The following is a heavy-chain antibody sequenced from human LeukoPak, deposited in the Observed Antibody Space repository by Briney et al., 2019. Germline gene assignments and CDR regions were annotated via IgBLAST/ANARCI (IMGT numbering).Heavy chain of an antibody. CDR2: IYYSGST. CDR1: GGSISSYY. D-gene: IGHD6-19*01. V-gene: IGHV4-59*08. Sequence: SETLSLTCTVSGGSISSYYWSWIRQPPGKGLEWIGYIYYSGSTNYNPSLKSRATISVDTSKNQFSLKLSSVTAADTAVYYCARQGSGSARDWGQGTLVTVSS. J-gene: IGHJ4*02. CDR3: ARQGSGSARD.